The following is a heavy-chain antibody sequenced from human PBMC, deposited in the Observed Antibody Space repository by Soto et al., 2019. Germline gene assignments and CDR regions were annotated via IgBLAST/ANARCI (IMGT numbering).Heavy chain of an antibody. CDR3: ARVGGRFKGAFDY. J-gene: IGHJ4*02. D-gene: IGHD3-16*01. CDR2: IYHSGST. Sequence: SETLSLTCAVSGGSISSGGYSWSWIRQPPGKGLEWIGYIYHSGSTYYNPSLKSRVTISVDRSKNQFSLKLSSVTAADTAVYYCARVGGRFKGAFDYWGQGTLVTVSS. V-gene: IGHV4-30-2*01. CDR1: GGSISSGGYS.